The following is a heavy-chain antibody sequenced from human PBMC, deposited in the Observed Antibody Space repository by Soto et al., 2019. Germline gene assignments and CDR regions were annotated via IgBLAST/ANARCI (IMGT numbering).Heavy chain of an antibody. J-gene: IGHJ4*02. CDR3: ARNLVEYYYYYDSSGIYDY. D-gene: IGHD3-22*01. V-gene: IGHV4-4*07. CDR1: FGSISTYF. Sequence: PSETLPPPCTVSFGSISTYFWIWIRQPARKVLDLIVLIHTSGSTNYNPSLKSRVTMSVDTSKNQFSLKLSYVTAEDTAVYYCARNLVEYYYYYDSSGIYDYWGQGTLV. CDR2: IHTSGST.